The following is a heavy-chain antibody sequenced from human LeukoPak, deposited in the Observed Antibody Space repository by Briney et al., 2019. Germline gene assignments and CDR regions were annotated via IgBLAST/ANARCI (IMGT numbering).Heavy chain of an antibody. J-gene: IGHJ6*03. CDR2: IRYDGTNK. V-gene: IGHV3-30*02. CDR3: ARRSSSGWYPDYYYYYMDV. D-gene: IGHD6-19*01. Sequence: GGSLRLSCAASEFTFSNYGMHWVRQAPGKGLEWVAFIRYDGTNKYYADSVKGRFTISRDNSKNMLYLKMNSLRGEDTAVYYCARRSSSGWYPDYYYYYMDVWGKGTTVTISS. CDR1: EFTFSNYG.